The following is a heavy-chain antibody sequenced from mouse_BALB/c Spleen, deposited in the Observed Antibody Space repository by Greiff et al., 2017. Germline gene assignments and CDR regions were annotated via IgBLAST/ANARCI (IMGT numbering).Heavy chain of an antibody. CDR1: GFTFSSYT. CDR2: ISNGGGST. CDR3: ARIYYYGSNWYFDV. D-gene: IGHD1-1*01. J-gene: IGHJ1*01. V-gene: IGHV5-12-2*01. Sequence: EVKLMESGGGLVQPGGSLKLSCAASGFTFSSYTMSWVRQTPEKRLEWVAYISNGGGSTYYPDTVKGRFTISRDNAKNTLYLQMSSLKSEDTAMYYCARIYYYGSNWYFDVWGAGTTVTVSS.